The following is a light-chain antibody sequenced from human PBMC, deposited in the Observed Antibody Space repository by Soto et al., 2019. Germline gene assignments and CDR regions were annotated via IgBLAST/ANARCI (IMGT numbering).Light chain of an antibody. CDR1: QSVSNNY. CDR3: QQRSVWPWT. CDR2: DTS. Sequence: EIVLTQSPCTLSVSPVERATLSCSASQSVSNNYLAWYQQKPGQAPRLLIYDTSDRASGIPARFSGSGSGTDFTLTISSLEPEDFAVFYCQQRSVWPWTFGQGTKVDIK. V-gene: IGKV3-11*01. J-gene: IGKJ1*01.